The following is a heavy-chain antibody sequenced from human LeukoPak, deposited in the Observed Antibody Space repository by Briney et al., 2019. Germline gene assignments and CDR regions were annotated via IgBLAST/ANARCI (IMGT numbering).Heavy chain of an antibody. V-gene: IGHV1-2*02. CDR3: ARESYRITMVRGVIGY. CDR1: RHTVTGYY. Sequence: ASGKASGNAARHTVTGYYVQWCPRSAGQRLRGRGGSNPNSGGTNYAQKFQGRVNMTRDTSISTAYMELSRLRSDDTAVYYCARESYRITMVRGVIGYWGQGTLVTVSS. D-gene: IGHD3-10*01. CDR2: SNPNSGGT. J-gene: IGHJ4*02.